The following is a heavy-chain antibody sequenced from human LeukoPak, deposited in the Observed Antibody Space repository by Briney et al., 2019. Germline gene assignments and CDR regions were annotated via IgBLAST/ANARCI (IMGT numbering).Heavy chain of an antibody. CDR2: SNANNGRT. Sequence: ASVKVSCKASGYTFTNYGISWVRQAPGQGLEWMGWSNANNGRTNYAQKFQGRVTMTTDTSTSTAYMELRSLTSDDTAMYYCARGLLTFGGVIGGPQALEYFQHWGQGTLVTVSS. J-gene: IGHJ1*01. V-gene: IGHV1-18*01. D-gene: IGHD3-16*02. CDR3: ARGLLTFGGVIGGPQALEYFQH. CDR1: GYTFTNYG.